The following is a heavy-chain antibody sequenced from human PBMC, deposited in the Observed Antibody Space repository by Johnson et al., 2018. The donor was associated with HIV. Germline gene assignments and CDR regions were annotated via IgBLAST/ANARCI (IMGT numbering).Heavy chain of an antibody. CDR3: ARDQGVRRVVVFDDAFDI. CDR1: GFTFSNYA. J-gene: IGHJ3*02. Sequence: VQLVESGGGLVQPGGSLTLSCAASGFTFSNYAMSWVRRAPGKGLEWVSTISGDAGSTYYADSVRGRFTLSRDNARTSLYLQMNSLRAEDTAVYYCARDQGVRRVVVFDDAFDIWGQGTMVTVSS. D-gene: IGHD2-15*01. CDR2: ISGDAGST. V-gene: IGHV3-23*04.